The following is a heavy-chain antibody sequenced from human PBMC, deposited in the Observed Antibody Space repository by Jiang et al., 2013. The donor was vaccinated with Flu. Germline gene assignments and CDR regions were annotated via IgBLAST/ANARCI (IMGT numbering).Heavy chain of an antibody. J-gene: IGHJ3*01. CDR3: VTSVMTRGAFDF. Sequence: VQLVESGGDLLKPGGSLKLSCAASGFTFSDAWMDWVRQAPGKGLEWVGRIKSKRDGGTTDYAAPVKGRFTISRDDSKNAVYLQMSTLEKEDTALYYCVTSVMTRGAFDFWGQGTMVTVSS. CDR2: IKSKRDGGTT. D-gene: IGHD3-22*01. V-gene: IGHV3-15*01. CDR1: GFTFSDAW.